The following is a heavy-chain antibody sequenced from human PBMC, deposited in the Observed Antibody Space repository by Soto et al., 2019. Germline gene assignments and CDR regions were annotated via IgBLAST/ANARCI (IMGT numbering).Heavy chain of an antibody. J-gene: IGHJ4*02. V-gene: IGHV4-34*01. Sequence: SETLSLTCAVYGGSFSGYHWSWIRQPPGKGLEWIGEINHSGSTNYNPSLKSRVTISVDTSKNQFSLKLSSVTAADTAVYYCARGMNYDFWSGYYYWGQGTLVTVSS. CDR3: ARGMNYDFWSGYYY. CDR1: GGSFSGYH. D-gene: IGHD3-3*01. CDR2: INHSGST.